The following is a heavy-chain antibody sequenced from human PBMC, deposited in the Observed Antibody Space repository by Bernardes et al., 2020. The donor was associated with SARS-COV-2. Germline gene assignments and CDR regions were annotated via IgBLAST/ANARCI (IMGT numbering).Heavy chain of an antibody. CDR3: ARGSDPFIAVAGTDYFDY. CDR1: GYTFTSYY. D-gene: IGHD6-19*01. J-gene: IGHJ4*02. CDR2: INPNGGTT. Sequence: ASVKVSFQASGYTFTSYYIHWVRPAPCQGLEWMGIINPNGGTTRYAQKLQDRVPMTRDRSTRTVYMSLSSLRSEDTAVYYCARGSDPFIAVAGTDYFDYWGQGTLVTVSS. V-gene: IGHV1-46*04.